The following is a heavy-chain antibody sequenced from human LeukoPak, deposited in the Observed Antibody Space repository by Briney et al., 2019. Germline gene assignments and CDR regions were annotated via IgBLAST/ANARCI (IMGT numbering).Heavy chain of an antibody. J-gene: IGHJ4*02. V-gene: IGHV4-59*01. Sequence: PSETLSLTCAVYGGSFSDYYWSWIRQPPGKGLEWIGYIYYSGSTKYNLSLKSRVTISVDTSKNQLSLKLSSVTAADTAVYYCARGEYGLFDYWGQGTLVTVSS. CDR1: GGSFSDYY. D-gene: IGHD2/OR15-2a*01. CDR3: ARGEYGLFDY. CDR2: IYYSGST.